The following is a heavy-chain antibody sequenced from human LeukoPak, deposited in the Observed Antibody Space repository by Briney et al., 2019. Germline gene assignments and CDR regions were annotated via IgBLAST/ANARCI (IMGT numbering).Heavy chain of an antibody. CDR3: ARDANSSGWWDRVWFDP. V-gene: IGHV7-4-1*02. D-gene: IGHD6-19*01. CDR2: INTNTGSP. CDR1: GYTCTSSG. J-gene: IGHJ5*02. Sequence: GASVKLTCKASGYTCTSSGISWVRQAPGQGLEWMGWINTNTGSPTYAHGLTRRFVFSLETAVSTAYLQISSLKAEDTAVYYCARDANSSGWWDRVWFDPWGQGTLVTVSS.